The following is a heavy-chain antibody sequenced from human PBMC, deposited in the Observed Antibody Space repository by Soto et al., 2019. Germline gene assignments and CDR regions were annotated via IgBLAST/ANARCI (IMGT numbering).Heavy chain of an antibody. CDR3: ARGRYGDY. D-gene: IGHD1-1*01. V-gene: IGHV1-18*01. CDR1: GYTFTSYG. CDR2: ISAHNGNT. Sequence: QVHLLQSGAEVKKPGASVKVSCKGSGYTFTSYGITWVRQAPGQGLEWMGWISAHNGNTDYAQKHQGRVTVTRDTSTSTAYMELRSLRSDDTAVYYCARGRYGDYWGQGALVTVSS. J-gene: IGHJ4*02.